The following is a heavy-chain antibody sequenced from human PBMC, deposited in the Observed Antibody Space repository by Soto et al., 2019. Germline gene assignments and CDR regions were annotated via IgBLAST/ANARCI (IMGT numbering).Heavy chain of an antibody. Sequence: GGSLRLSCAASGFTVSSNYMSWVRQAPGKGLEWVSRINSDGSSTSYADSVKGRFTISRDNAKNTLYLQMNSLRAEDTAVYYCARDPGSRIAVAGTGYYYGMDVWGQGTTVTVSS. CDR2: INSDGSST. D-gene: IGHD6-19*01. J-gene: IGHJ6*02. CDR1: GFTVSSNY. V-gene: IGHV3-74*01. CDR3: ARDPGSRIAVAGTGYYYGMDV.